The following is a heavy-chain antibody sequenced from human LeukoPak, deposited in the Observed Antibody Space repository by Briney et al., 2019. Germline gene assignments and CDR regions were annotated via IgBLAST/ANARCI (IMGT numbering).Heavy chain of an antibody. CDR1: GYTFTSYG. D-gene: IGHD6-13*01. Sequence: ASVKVSCKASGYTFTSYGISWVRQAPGQGLEWMGWISAYNGNTNYAQKLQGRVTMTTDTSTSTAYMELRSLRSDDTAVYYCAREKGSSWYPVGTWFAPWAQGTLVTVSS. J-gene: IGHJ5*02. CDR2: ISAYNGNT. CDR3: AREKGSSWYPVGTWFAP. V-gene: IGHV1-18*01.